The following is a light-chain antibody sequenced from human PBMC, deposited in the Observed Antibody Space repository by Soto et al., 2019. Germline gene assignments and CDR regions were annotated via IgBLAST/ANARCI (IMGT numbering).Light chain of an antibody. Sequence: AIQMTQSPSSLSASVGDRVTITCRASQDIKSELGWYQQEPGKAPKLLIYAASTLQSGVPSRFSGSGSGTDFTLTIGSLQPEDFATYYCLQDYNYPYTSGQGTKLEIK. CDR3: LQDYNYPYT. CDR1: QDIKSE. J-gene: IGKJ2*01. V-gene: IGKV1-6*01. CDR2: AAS.